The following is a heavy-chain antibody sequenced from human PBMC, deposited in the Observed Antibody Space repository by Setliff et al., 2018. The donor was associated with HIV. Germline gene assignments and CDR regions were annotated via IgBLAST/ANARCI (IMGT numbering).Heavy chain of an antibody. CDR1: GGSIRSSSYY. CDR3: ARDGRAKGVYSHWHFDL. Sequence: LSLTCTVSGGSIRSSSYYWGWIRQPPGKGLEWIGSIYYSGSTYYNPSLRSRVTISGDTSKKQFSLKLTSVSAADTAVYYCARDGRAKGVYSHWHFDLWGRGTLVTVSS. CDR2: IYYSGST. V-gene: IGHV4-39*07. D-gene: IGHD2-8*01. J-gene: IGHJ2*01.